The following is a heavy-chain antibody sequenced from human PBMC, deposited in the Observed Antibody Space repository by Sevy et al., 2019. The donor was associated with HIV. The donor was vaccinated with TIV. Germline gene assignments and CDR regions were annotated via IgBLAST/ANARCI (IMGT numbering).Heavy chain of an antibody. J-gene: IGHJ4*02. D-gene: IGHD3-3*01. V-gene: IGHV3-9*01. Sequence: GVSLRLSCAASGFTFDDYAMHWVRQAPGKGLEWVSGISWNSGSIGYADSVKGRFTISRDNAKNSLYLQMNSLRAEDTALYYCAKDQGKYYDFWSGYYAIDYWGQGTLVTVSS. CDR2: ISWNSGSI. CDR1: GFTFDDYA. CDR3: AKDQGKYYDFWSGYYAIDY.